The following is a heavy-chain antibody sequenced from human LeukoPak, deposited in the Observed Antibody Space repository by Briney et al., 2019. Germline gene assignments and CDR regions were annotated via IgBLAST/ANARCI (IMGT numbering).Heavy chain of an antibody. CDR1: GFSLSDYY. Sequence: GGSRRLSCAPSGFSLSDYYMSWIPHAPREGLEWVSYISGSTSYTDYKEYVKGRFTIPRDKAKNSLYLQMNRLRAEDTAVYYCARTLVAAPGSKGGPWGQGTLVTVSS. J-gene: IGHJ5*02. CDR3: ARTLVAAPGSKGGP. V-gene: IGHV3-11*03. D-gene: IGHD6-13*01. CDR2: ISGSTSYT.